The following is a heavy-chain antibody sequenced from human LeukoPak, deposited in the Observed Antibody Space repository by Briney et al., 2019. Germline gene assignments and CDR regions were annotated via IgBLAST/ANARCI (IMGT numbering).Heavy chain of an antibody. D-gene: IGHD1-26*01. V-gene: IGHV3-23*01. J-gene: IGHJ4*02. CDR3: AKHSGSYFIYYVDS. Sequence: PGGSLRLSCAASGFTFSSYGLSWVRQAPGKGLEWVSTISGSGYNTYYADSVKGRFTISRDNSANTLYLQMNSLRAEGTALYYCAKHSGSYFIYYVDSWGQGTLVSVSS. CDR2: ISGSGYNT. CDR1: GFTFSSYG.